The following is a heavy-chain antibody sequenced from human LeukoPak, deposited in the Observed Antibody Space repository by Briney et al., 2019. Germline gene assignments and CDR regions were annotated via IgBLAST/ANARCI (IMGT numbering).Heavy chain of an antibody. CDR3: ARDSLVYDILTGSDPHY. V-gene: IGHV3-48*01. CDR2: ISSSSSTM. CDR1: GFTFSSYS. Sequence: GGSLRLSCAASGFTFSSYSMNWVRQAPGKGLEWVSYISSSSSTMYYADSVKGRFTISRDNAKNSLYLQMNSLRAEDTAVYYCARDSLVYDILTGSDPHYWGQGTLVTVSS. J-gene: IGHJ4*02. D-gene: IGHD3-9*01.